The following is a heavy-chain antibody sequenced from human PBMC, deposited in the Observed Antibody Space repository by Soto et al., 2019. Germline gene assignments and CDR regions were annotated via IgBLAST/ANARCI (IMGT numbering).Heavy chain of an antibody. CDR1: GFTFSSYA. V-gene: IGHV3-30-3*01. CDR2: ISYDGSNK. D-gene: IGHD2-2*01. CDR3: ASAPAAIHY. J-gene: IGHJ4*02. Sequence: PGGSLRLSCAASGFTFSSYAMHWVRQAPGKGLEWVAVISYDGSNKYYADSVKGRFTISRDNSKNTLYLQMNSLRAEDTAVYYCASAPAAIHYWGQGTLVIVSA.